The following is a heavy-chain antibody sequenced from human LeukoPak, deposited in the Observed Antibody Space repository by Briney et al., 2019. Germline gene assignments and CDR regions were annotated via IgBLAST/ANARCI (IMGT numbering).Heavy chain of an antibody. V-gene: IGHV1-18*01. CDR1: GYTFTSYG. CDR3: ARDPHKFGRYFVLHDDY. Sequence: ASVKVSCKASGYTFTSYGISWVRQAPGQGLEWMGWISAYNGNINYAQKLQGRVTMTTDTSTSTAYMELRSLRSDDTAVYYCARDPHKFGRYFVLHDDYWGQGTLVTVSS. D-gene: IGHD3-9*01. J-gene: IGHJ4*02. CDR2: ISAYNGNI.